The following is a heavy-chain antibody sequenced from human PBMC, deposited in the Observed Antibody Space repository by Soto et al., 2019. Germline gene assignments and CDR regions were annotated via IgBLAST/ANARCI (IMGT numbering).Heavy chain of an antibody. V-gene: IGHV3-23*01. J-gene: IGHJ6*02. CDR2: ISSSGDST. CDR3: AKSGGAFVGVGAATSWNYGLDV. Sequence: EGQLLESGGGLIQPGGSLRLSCAASGFSFSSYAMNWVRQAPGRGLEWVSGISSSGDSTSLADSVKGRFANSRDNSKNTLYLQRSGLRGEDTAVYYCAKSGGAFVGVGAATSWNYGLDVRGQGTTVTV. D-gene: IGHD2-15*01. CDR1: GFSFSSYA.